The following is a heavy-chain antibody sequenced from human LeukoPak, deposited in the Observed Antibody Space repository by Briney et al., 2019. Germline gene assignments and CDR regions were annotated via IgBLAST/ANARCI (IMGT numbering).Heavy chain of an antibody. Sequence: SQTLSLTRDISGDSVSSNSAAWNWIRQSPSRGLERLGRTWYRSKWHYDYAVSVKSRITIYPDTSKNQFSLQLSSVTPEDTAVYYCARAPIASAGFNAFDIWGQGTMVTVSS. CDR1: GDSVSSNSAA. V-gene: IGHV6-1*01. D-gene: IGHD6-13*01. CDR2: TWYRSKWHY. J-gene: IGHJ3*02. CDR3: ARAPIASAGFNAFDI.